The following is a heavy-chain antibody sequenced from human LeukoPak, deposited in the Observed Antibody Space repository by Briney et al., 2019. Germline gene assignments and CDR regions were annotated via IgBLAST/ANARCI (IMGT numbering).Heavy chain of an antibody. Sequence: SVKVSCKASGGTFSSYAISWVRQAPGQGLEWMGGIIPIFGTANYAQKFQGRVTITADESTSTAYMELSSLRSEDTAVYYCARAVTPTGYCSGTSCYILSYYYYMDVWGKGTTVTVSS. CDR3: ARAVTPTGYCSGTSCYILSYYYYMDV. J-gene: IGHJ6*03. CDR1: GGTFSSYA. V-gene: IGHV1-69*13. CDR2: IIPIFGTA. D-gene: IGHD2-2*02.